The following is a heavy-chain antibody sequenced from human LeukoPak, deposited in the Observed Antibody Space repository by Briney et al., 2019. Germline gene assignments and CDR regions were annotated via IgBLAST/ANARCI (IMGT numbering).Heavy chain of an antibody. CDR2: IYYSGTT. Sequence: PSETLSLTCTVSGGSITNFYGGWIRQSPGKGQELIGYIYYSGTTNYSPSLKSRVSISVDTSKKQFSLKLSSVTAADTAVYYCARSPGGGFDIWGQGTMVTVSS. CDR3: ARSPGGGFDI. J-gene: IGHJ3*02. V-gene: IGHV4-59*01. D-gene: IGHD2-15*01. CDR1: GGSITNFY.